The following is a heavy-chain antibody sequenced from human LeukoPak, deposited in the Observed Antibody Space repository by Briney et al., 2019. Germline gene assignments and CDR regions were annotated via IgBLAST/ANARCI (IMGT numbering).Heavy chain of an antibody. CDR2: IRSKANSYAT. J-gene: IGHJ6*03. V-gene: IGHV3-73*01. CDR1: GFTFSGSA. CDR3: TRESSGYYYYYYYMDV. Sequence: GGSLRLSCAASGFTFSGSAMHWVRQASGKGLEWVGRIRSKANSYATAYAASVKGRFTISRDDSKNTAYLQMNSLKTEDTAVYYCTRESSGYYYYYYYMDVWGKGTTVTVSS. D-gene: IGHD3-22*01.